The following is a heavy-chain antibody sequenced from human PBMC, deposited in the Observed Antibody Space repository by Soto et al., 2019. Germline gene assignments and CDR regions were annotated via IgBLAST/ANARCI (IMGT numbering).Heavy chain of an antibody. D-gene: IGHD1-7*01. CDR1: GGPFSGYY. J-gene: IGHJ4*02. Sequence: SETLSLTCAVYGGPFSGYYWTWVRQPPGQGLEWIGEIYRTGSTNYNPSLKSRVTISLDKSENQFSLKVTSLTAADTAVYYCASRDPGTSVDYWGQGTLVTVSS. CDR2: IYRTGST. CDR3: ASRDPGTSVDY. V-gene: IGHV4-34*01.